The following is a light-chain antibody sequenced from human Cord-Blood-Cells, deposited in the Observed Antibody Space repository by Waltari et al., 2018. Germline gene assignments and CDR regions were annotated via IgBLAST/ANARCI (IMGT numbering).Light chain of an antibody. V-gene: IGKV1-5*03. CDR2: KAS. CDR3: QQYNSYSYT. Sequence: DIQMTQSPSPLSASVGDRVNLTCRASQSISSWLAWYQQKPGKAPKLLIYKASSLESGVPSRFSGSGSGTEFTLTISSLQPEDFATYYCQQYNSYSYTFGQGTKLEIK. J-gene: IGKJ2*01. CDR1: QSISSW.